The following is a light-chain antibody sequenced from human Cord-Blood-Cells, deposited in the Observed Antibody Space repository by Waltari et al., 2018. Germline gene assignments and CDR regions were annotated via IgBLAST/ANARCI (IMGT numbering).Light chain of an antibody. J-gene: IGLJ3*02. Sequence: QSALTQPRSVSGSPGPSVTISCTGTSSDVGGYNYVSWYQQHPVKAPKLMIYDVSKRPSGVPDRFSGSKSGNTASLTISGLQAEDEADYYCCSYAGSYTWVFGGGTKLTVL. CDR3: CSYAGSYTWV. CDR1: SSDVGGYNY. V-gene: IGLV2-11*01. CDR2: DVS.